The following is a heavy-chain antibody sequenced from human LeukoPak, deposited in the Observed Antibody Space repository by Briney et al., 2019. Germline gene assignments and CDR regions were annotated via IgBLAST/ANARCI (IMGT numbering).Heavy chain of an antibody. D-gene: IGHD2-2*01. CDR2: INPSGGST. Sequence: GASVKVSCKASGYTFTSYYMHWVRQAPGQGLEWMGIINPSGGSTSYAQKFQGRVTMTRDMSTSTVYMELSSLRSEDTAVYYCARELGYCSSTSCSPTGYFDYWGQGTLVTVSS. CDR3: ARELGYCSSTSCSPTGYFDY. V-gene: IGHV1-46*01. CDR1: GYTFTSYY. J-gene: IGHJ4*02.